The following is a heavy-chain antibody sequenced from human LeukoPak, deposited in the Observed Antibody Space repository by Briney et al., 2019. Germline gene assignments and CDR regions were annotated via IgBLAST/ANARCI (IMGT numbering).Heavy chain of an antibody. J-gene: IGHJ6*03. CDR1: GFTFSSYD. D-gene: IGHD3-10*01. V-gene: IGHV3-48*03. Sequence: GGSLRLSCAASGFTFSSYDMDWVRQAPGKGLECVSYISSSGSTIYYADSVKGRFTISRDNAKNSLYLQMNSLRAEDTAVYYCARDPRGIYYYGPLPRGYMDVWGKGTTVTISS. CDR3: ARDPRGIYYYGPLPRGYMDV. CDR2: ISSSGSTI.